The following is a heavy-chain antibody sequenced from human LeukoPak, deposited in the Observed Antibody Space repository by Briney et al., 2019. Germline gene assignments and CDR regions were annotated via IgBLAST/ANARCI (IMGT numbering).Heavy chain of an antibody. Sequence: ASVKVSCKASGYTFTSYYMHWVRQAPGQGLEWMGIINPSGGSTSYAQKFQGRVTMTRDTSTSTVYMELSSLRSEDTAVYYCARVGRSRFLEWLSIQGYFDYWGQGTLVTVSS. J-gene: IGHJ4*02. CDR3: ARVGRSRFLEWLSIQGYFDY. CDR1: GYTFTSYY. V-gene: IGHV1-46*01. D-gene: IGHD3-3*01. CDR2: INPSGGST.